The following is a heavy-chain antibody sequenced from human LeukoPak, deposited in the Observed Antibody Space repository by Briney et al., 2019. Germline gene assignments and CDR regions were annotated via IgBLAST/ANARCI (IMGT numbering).Heavy chain of an antibody. CDR2: ISAYNGNT. D-gene: IGHD1-26*01. V-gene: IGHV1-18*01. Sequence: GASVKVSCKASGYTFTSYGISWVRQAPGQGLEWVGWISAYNGNTNYAQKLQGRVTMTTDTSTSTAYMELRSLRSDDTAVYYCARPSYADSGSYLKHWGQGTLVTVSS. J-gene: IGHJ1*01. CDR1: GYTFTSYG. CDR3: ARPSYADSGSYLKH.